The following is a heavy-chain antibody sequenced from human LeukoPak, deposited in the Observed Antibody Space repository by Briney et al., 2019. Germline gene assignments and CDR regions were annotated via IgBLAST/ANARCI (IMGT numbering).Heavy chain of an antibody. CDR3: ARDAVDTANAV. CDR1: GFTFTTYW. Sequence: GGSLRLSCAASGFTFTTYWMHWVRQAPGKGLVWVSHINSDGSITSYADSVKGRFTISRDNAKNTLYLQMNSLRVEDTAVYYCARDAVDTANAVWGQGTTVTVSS. D-gene: IGHD5-18*01. CDR2: INSDGSIT. J-gene: IGHJ6*02. V-gene: IGHV3-74*01.